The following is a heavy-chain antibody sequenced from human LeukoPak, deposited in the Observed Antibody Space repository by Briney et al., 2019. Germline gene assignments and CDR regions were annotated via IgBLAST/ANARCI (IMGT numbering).Heavy chain of an antibody. CDR2: ISGSGGST. J-gene: IGHJ6*02. CDR3: AKGWVVRGVTLSRSRYYYYYGMDV. D-gene: IGHD3-10*01. Sequence: GGSLRLSCAASGFTFSGYAMSWVRQAPGKGLEWVSAISGSGGSTYYADSVKGRFTISRDNSKNTLYLQMNSLRAEDTAVYYCAKGWVVRGVTLSRSRYYYYYGMDVWGQGTTVTVSS. CDR1: GFTFSGYA. V-gene: IGHV3-23*01.